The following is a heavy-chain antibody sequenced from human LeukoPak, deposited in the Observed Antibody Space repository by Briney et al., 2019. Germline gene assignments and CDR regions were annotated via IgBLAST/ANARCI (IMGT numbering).Heavy chain of an antibody. Sequence: SETPSLTCTVSGGSIISNYWSWIRQSAGTGPEWIGRIYGSGITDYNPSLKSRVTMSLDTSRKQFSLRLTSVTAADTAVYYCARLKFYDSTGYSPGYYMDVWGKGTTVSVFS. V-gene: IGHV4-4*07. CDR2: IYGSGIT. CDR1: GGSIISNY. D-gene: IGHD3-22*01. CDR3: ARLKFYDSTGYSPGYYMDV. J-gene: IGHJ6*03.